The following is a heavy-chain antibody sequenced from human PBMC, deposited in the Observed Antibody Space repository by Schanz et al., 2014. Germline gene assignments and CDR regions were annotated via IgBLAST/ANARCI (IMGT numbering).Heavy chain of an antibody. CDR1: GFTFSSYS. CDR3: ARDFLLEQLGYSHYYYAMDV. J-gene: IGHJ6*02. Sequence: EVQLVESGGGLVQPGGSLRLSCAASGFTFSSYSMNWVRQAPGKGLEWVSYISSSSSTRYYADSVKGRFNISRDNAKNSLFLQMNSLRAEDTAVYYCARDFLLEQLGYSHYYYAMDVWGQGTTVTVSS. V-gene: IGHV3-48*01. D-gene: IGHD2-15*01. CDR2: ISSSSSTR.